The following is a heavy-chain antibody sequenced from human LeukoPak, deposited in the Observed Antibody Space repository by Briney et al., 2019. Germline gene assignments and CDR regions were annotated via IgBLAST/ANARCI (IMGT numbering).Heavy chain of an antibody. D-gene: IGHD2-8*01. CDR3: ARGGLMVYAIDY. CDR1: GFTFSRYI. CDR2: ISYDGSNK. Sequence: PGGSLRLSCAASGFTFSRYIMHWVRQAPGKGLEWVAVISYDGSNKYYTDSVKGRFTISRDNSKNTLYVQMNSLKTEDTAVYYCARGGLMVYAIDYWGQGTLVTVSS. J-gene: IGHJ4*02. V-gene: IGHV3-30*04.